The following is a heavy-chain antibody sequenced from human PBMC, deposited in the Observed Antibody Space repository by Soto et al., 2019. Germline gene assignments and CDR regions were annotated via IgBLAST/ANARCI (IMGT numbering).Heavy chain of an antibody. Sequence: PSETLSLTCTVSGGSISSSSYYWGWIRQPPGKGLEWIGSIYYSGSTYYNPSLKSRVTISVDTSKNQFSLKLSSVTAADMAVYYCARPGIAARQFDYWGQGTLVTVSS. CDR3: ARPGIAARQFDY. CDR1: GGSISSSSYY. CDR2: IYYSGST. V-gene: IGHV4-39*01. D-gene: IGHD6-6*01. J-gene: IGHJ4*02.